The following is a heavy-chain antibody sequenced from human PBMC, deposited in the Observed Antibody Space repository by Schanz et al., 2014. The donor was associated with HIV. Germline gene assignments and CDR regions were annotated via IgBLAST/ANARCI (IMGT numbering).Heavy chain of an antibody. CDR3: ARGAGDTDWGRI. Sequence: EVQLLESGGGLVQPGGSLRLSCAASGITFSSYAMNWVHQAPGKGLEWVSSITGSGSSTYYADSVKGRFTISRDNSKNTLFLQLNSLRAEDTAVYYCARGAGDTDWGRIWGQGTLVTVSS. J-gene: IGHJ3*02. V-gene: IGHV3-23*01. D-gene: IGHD5-18*01. CDR1: GITFSSYA. CDR2: ITGSGSST.